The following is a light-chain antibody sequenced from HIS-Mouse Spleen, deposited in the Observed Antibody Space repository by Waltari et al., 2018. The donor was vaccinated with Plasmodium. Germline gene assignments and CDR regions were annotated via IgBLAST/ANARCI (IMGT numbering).Light chain of an antibody. CDR2: AAS. Sequence: DIQMTQSPSSLSASVGDRVTITCRASQSISNYLNWYQQKPGKAPKFLIYAASTLQSGVPSRFSGSGSGTDFTHTISSLQPEDFATYYCQQSYRTWTYGQGTKVEIK. CDR3: QQSYRTWT. J-gene: IGKJ1*01. V-gene: IGKV1-39*01. CDR1: QSISNY.